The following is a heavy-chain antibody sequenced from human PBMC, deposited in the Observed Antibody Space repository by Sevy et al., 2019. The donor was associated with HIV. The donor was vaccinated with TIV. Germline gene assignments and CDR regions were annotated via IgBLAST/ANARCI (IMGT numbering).Heavy chain of an antibody. Sequence: GESLKISCKASGYTFTSYGISWVRQAPGQGLEWMGWISAYNGNTNYAQKLQGRVTMTTDTSTSTAYMELRSLGSDDTAVYYCAREPYGGSCCIFDYWGQGTLVTVSS. V-gene: IGHV1-18*01. CDR1: GYTFTSYG. CDR2: ISAYNGNT. J-gene: IGHJ4*02. D-gene: IGHD2-15*01. CDR3: AREPYGGSCCIFDY.